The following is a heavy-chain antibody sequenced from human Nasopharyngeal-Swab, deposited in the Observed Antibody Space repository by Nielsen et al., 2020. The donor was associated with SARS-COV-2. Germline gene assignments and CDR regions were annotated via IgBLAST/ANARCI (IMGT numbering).Heavy chain of an antibody. CDR1: GGSISSYY. CDR2: IYYSGST. J-gene: IGHJ4*02. V-gene: IGHV4-59*01. CDR3: ASFGVTIVLRY. D-gene: IGHD3-10*01. Sequence: SETLSLTCTVSGGSISSYYWSWIRQPPGKGLEWIGYIYYSGSTNYNPSLKSRVTISVDTSKNQFPLKLSSVTAADTAVYYCASFGVTIVLRYWGQGTLVTVSS.